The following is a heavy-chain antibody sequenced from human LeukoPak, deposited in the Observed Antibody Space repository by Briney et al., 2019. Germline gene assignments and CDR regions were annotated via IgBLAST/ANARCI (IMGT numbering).Heavy chain of an antibody. J-gene: IGHJ4*02. CDR2: LYSDGNT. CDR1: GFTFITND. D-gene: IGHD1-14*01. CDR3: ARGVEPLAANTLAY. Sequence: GGSLRLSCAASGFTFITNDMTWVRQARGKGLEWVSVLYSDGNTKYADSVQGRFTISRDNSKNTLYLEMNSLSPDDTAVYYCARGVEPLAANTLAYWGQGTLVTVSS. V-gene: IGHV3-53*01.